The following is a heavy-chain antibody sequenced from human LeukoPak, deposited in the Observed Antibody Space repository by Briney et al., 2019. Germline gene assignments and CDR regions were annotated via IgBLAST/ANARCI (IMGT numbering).Heavy chain of an antibody. V-gene: IGHV3-23*01. J-gene: IGHJ3*02. Sequence: GGSLRLSCAASGFTFNIYTMRWVRQAPGKGLEWVSSVSTGGGNTYYADSVKGRFTISRDNSKNTLYLQMNSLRAEDTAVYYCARRPATSPFDIWGQGTMVTVSS. CDR2: VSTGGGNT. CDR3: ARRPATSPFDI. D-gene: IGHD2-2*01. CDR1: GFTFNIYT.